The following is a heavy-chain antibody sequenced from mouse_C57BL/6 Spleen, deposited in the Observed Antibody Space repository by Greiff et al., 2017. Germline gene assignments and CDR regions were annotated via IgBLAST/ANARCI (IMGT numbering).Heavy chain of an antibody. J-gene: IGHJ3*01. CDR3: ARDGGSGAY. Sequence: EVQGVESGGGLVKPGGSLKLSCAASGFTFSSYAMSWVRQTPEKRLEWVATISDGGSYTYYPDNVKGRFTISRDNAKNNLYLQMSHLKSEDTAMYYCARDGGSGAYWGQGTLVTVSA. D-gene: IGHD3-2*02. CDR1: GFTFSSYA. V-gene: IGHV5-4*01. CDR2: ISDGGSYT.